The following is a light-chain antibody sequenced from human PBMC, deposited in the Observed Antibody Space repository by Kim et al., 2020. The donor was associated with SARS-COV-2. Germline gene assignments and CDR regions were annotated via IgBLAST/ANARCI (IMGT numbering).Light chain of an antibody. CDR3: HQYNDWPPQYT. CDR2: GAS. J-gene: IGKJ2*01. CDR1: QSISSN. Sequence: SPGERATLSCRASQSISSNLAWYQQTPGQAPRLLIYGASTRATGIPARFSGSGSGTEFTLTISSLQSEDFAVYYCHQYNDWPPQYTFGQGTKLEI. V-gene: IGKV3-15*01.